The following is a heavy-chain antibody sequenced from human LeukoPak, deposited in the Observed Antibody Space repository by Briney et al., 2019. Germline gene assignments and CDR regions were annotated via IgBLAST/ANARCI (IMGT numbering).Heavy chain of an antibody. CDR1: GFSLSTSGMC. J-gene: IGHJ6*02. CDR2: IDWDDDK. D-gene: IGHD2-15*01. CDR3: AFTPSFWVPYYYYGMDV. Sequence: SGPALVKPTQTLTLTCTFSGFSLSTSGMCVSWIRQPPGKALEWLARIDWDDDKYYSTSLKTRLTISKDTSKNQVVLTMTNMDPVDTATYYCAFTPSFWVPYYYYGMDVWGQGTTVTVSS. V-gene: IGHV2-70*11.